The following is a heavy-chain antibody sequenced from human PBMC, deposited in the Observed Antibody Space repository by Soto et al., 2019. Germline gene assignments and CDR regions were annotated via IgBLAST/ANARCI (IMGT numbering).Heavy chain of an antibody. CDR1: GGSISSSSFH. V-gene: IGHV4-39*01. CDR3: ARRERAAGTDWWFDP. D-gene: IGHD6-13*01. J-gene: IGHJ5*02. CDR2: IYYSGST. Sequence: QLQLQESGPGLVKPSETLSLTCTVSGGSISSSSFHWGWIRQPPGKGLEWIGSIYYSGSTYYSPSLKSRVTISVVTCKNQFSLKLSSLTAADTAVYYCARRERAAGTDWWFDPWGQGTLVTVSS.